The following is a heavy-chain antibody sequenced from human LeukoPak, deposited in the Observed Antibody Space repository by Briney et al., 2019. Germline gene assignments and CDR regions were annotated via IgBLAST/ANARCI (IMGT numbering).Heavy chain of an antibody. V-gene: IGHV3-30-3*01. Sequence: GRSLRLSCAASGFTFNSYAMHWVRQAPGKGLEWVAVISYDGSNKYYADSVKGRFTISRDNSKNMLYLQMNSLRTEDTAVYYCAREPLYWGQGTLVTVSS. CDR3: AREPLY. CDR1: GFTFNSYA. CDR2: ISYDGSNK. J-gene: IGHJ4*02.